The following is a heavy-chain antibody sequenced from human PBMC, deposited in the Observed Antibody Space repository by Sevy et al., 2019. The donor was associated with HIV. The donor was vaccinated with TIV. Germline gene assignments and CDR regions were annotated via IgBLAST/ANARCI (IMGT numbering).Heavy chain of an antibody. J-gene: IGHJ6*02. V-gene: IGHV1-2*02. CDR3: ARLTTEPTSDLYGMDV. D-gene: IGHD4-17*01. CDR1: GYIFTDYY. CDR2: INSDSGVI. Sequence: ASVKVSCKASGYIFTDYYIHWVRQAPGQGLEWMAWINSDSGVINHAQIFQGVVTVTRDTSLSTAYLELSRLKSNDTAIYYCARLTTEPTSDLYGMDVWGQGTTVTVSS.